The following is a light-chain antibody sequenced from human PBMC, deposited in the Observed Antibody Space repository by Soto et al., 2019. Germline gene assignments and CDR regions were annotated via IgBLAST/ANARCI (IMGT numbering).Light chain of an antibody. CDR1: PRLSNS. V-gene: IGKV3-15*01. J-gene: IGKJ1*01. Sequence: ENLVAPSPCTLSLSPGARAPLSCRASPRLSNSELAWYQQKPGQAPSLLIYGAFTRATGIPARFSGTGSGTEFTLTISSLQSEDFAIYYCQQYNEWPLTFGQGTKVDI. CDR2: GAF. CDR3: QQYNEWPLT.